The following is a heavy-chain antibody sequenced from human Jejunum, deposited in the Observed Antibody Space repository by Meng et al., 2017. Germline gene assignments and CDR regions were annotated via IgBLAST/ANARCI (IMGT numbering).Heavy chain of an antibody. J-gene: IGHJ4*02. V-gene: IGHV3-21*01. D-gene: IGHD6-19*01. CDR3: ARDSASSGSYYFDN. CDR1: GFTFSDYS. Sequence: GESLKISCAASGFTFSDYSMNWVRQAPRKGLVWVSYISSLSYSSTYADSVKGRFTISRDNAKNLLYLQMNSLTTEDTGLYYCARDSASSGSYYFDNWGQGTLVTVSS. CDR2: ISSLSYSS.